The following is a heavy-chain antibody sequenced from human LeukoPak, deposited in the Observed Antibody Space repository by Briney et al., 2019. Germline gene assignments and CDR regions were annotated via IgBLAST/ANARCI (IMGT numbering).Heavy chain of an antibody. CDR3: ARDSRQPQYSGYDLGGGGGFDP. CDR1: GGSISSGSYY. Sequence: PSQTLSLTCTVSGGSISSGSYYCSWIRQPAGKGLEWIGRIYTSGSTNYNPSLKSRVTMSVDTSKNQFSLKLSSVTAADTAVYYCARDSRQPQYSGYDLGGGGGFDPWGQGTLVTVSS. V-gene: IGHV4-61*02. D-gene: IGHD5-12*01. J-gene: IGHJ5*02. CDR2: IYTSGST.